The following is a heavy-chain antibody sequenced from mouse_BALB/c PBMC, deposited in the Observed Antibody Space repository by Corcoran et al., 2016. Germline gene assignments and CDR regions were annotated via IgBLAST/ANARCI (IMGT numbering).Heavy chain of an antibody. CDR1: GYTFTNYG. CDR3: ATKYGSSYWYFDG. D-gene: IGHD1-1*01. CDR2: INTYTGEL. V-gene: IGHV9-3-1*01. Sequence: IQLVQSGPELKKPGETVKISCKASGYTFTNYGMNWVKQAPGKGLKWMGWINTYTGELTYADDFKGRFAFSLETSASTAYVQINNLKNEYTATYCCATKYGSSYWYFDGWGAGTTVTVSS. J-gene: IGHJ1*01.